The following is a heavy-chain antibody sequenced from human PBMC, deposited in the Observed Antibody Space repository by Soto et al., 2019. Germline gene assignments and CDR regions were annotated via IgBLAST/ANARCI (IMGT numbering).Heavy chain of an antibody. J-gene: IGHJ4*02. CDR1: GFTFSSYG. V-gene: IGHV3-30*18. Sequence: QVQLVESGGGVVQPGRSLRLSCAASGFTFSSYGMHWVRQAPGKGLEWVAVISYYGSNKYYADSVKGRFTISRDNSKNTLYLQMNSLRAEDTAVYYCAKAQPRGYSYGTFDYWGQGTLVTVSS. CDR2: ISYYGSNK. CDR3: AKAQPRGYSYGTFDY. D-gene: IGHD5-18*01.